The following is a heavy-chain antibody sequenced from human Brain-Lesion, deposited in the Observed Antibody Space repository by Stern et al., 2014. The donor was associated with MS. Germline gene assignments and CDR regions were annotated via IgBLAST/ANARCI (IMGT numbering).Heavy chain of an antibody. CDR3: ARAFSDYHDSTPGY. V-gene: IGHV4-59*01. CDR2: INYRRNP. D-gene: IGHD3-22*01. CDR1: YDSISSYY. J-gene: IGHJ4*02. Sequence: VQLEESGPGLVKPSATLSLTCTVSYDSISSYYWTWLRQPPGKGLEWIGYINYRRNPNYTPALKSRVTISVDTSKNQFSLKLTSVTAADTAVYYCARAFSDYHDSTPGYWGQGTLVTVSS.